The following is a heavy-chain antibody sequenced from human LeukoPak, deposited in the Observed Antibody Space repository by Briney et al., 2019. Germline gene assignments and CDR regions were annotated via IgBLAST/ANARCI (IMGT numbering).Heavy chain of an antibody. D-gene: IGHD5-18*01. V-gene: IGHV3-33*01. CDR2: IWYDGSNK. CDR3: ARAIKGAKGYSYGYVFDY. J-gene: IGHJ4*02. Sequence: PGGSLRLSCAASGFTFSSYGMHWVRQAPGKGLEWAAVIWYDGSNKFHADSVKGRFTISRDNSKNTLYLQMNSLRAEDTAVYYCARAIKGAKGYSYGYVFDYWGQGTLVTVSS. CDR1: GFTFSSYG.